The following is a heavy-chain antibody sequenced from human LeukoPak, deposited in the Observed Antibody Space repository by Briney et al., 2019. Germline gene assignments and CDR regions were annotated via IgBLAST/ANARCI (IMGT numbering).Heavy chain of an antibody. V-gene: IGHV4-59*01. Sequence: SETLSLTCTVSGGSISSYYWSWIRQPPGKGLEWIGYIYYSGSTNYNPSLKSRVTISVDTSKNQFSLKLSSVTAADTAVYYCARDHGGYSYRKGSYYYYGMDVWGQGTTVTVSS. J-gene: IGHJ6*02. D-gene: IGHD5-18*01. CDR3: ARDHGGYSYRKGSYYYYGMDV. CDR1: GGSISSYY. CDR2: IYYSGST.